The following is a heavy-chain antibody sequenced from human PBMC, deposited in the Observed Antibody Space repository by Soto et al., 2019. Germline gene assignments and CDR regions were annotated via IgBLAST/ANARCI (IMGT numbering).Heavy chain of an antibody. J-gene: IGHJ6*02. CDR2: IIPIFGTA. CDR3: AVYMSAGNYYYCDMDD. CDR1: GGTFSSYA. D-gene: IGHD1-20*01. V-gene: IGHV1-69*13. Sequence: SVKVSCKASGGTFSSYAISWVRQAPGQGLEWMGGIIPIFGTANYAQKFQGRVTITADESTSTAYMELSSLRSEDTAVYYCAVYMSAGNYYYCDMDDWGQGTLVTVSS.